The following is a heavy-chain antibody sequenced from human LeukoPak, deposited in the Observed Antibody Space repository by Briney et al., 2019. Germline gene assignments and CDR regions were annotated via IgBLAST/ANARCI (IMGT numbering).Heavy chain of an antibody. J-gene: IGHJ5*01. CDR3: AKDSSRTRSTYNWFDS. CDR2: ISGSGGST. V-gene: IGHV3-23*01. CDR1: GFTFSSCA. Sequence: GGSLRLSCVASGFTFSSCAMNWVRQAPGKGLEWVSSISGSGGSTYYADSVKGRFTISRDNSKNTLYLQMNSLRAEDTAVYYCAKDSSRTRSTYNWFDSWGQGTLVTVSS.